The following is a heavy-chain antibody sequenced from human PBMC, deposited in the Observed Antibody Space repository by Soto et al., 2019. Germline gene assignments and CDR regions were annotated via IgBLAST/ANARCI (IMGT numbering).Heavy chain of an antibody. J-gene: IGHJ6*02. CDR3: GRGPSPRAPAGGTPYYYAMDV. CDR1: GYDFTAYD. V-gene: IGHV1-8*02. Sequence: QVQLVQSGAEVKQSGASVKVSCKASGYDFTAYDINWVRQASGQGLEWMGWMNPINGATGSARRFQGRVSMTRNTATGTAYLELTSLRSDDSAVYYCGRGPSPRAPAGGTPYYYAMDVRGQGTTVTVSS. D-gene: IGHD6-13*01. CDR2: MNPINGAT.